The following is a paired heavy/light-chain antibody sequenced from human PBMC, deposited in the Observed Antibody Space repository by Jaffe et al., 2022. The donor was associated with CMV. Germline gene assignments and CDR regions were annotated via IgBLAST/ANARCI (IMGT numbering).Light chain of an antibody. V-gene: IGKV1-5*03. CDR2: KAS. J-gene: IGKJ3*01. CDR3: QQYNSYPLFT. CDR1: QSVSSW. Sequence: DIQMTQSPSTLSASVGDRVTITCRASQSVSSWLAWYQQKPGKAPKLLIYKASTLESGVPSRFSGSGSGTEFTLTISSLQPDDFATYYCQQYNSYPLFTFGPGTKVDIK.
Heavy chain of an antibody. D-gene: IGHD3-9*01. V-gene: IGHV4-39*01. CDR3: ARLGGDWFPAVLDY. CDR1: GGSISSSDYY. Sequence: QLQLQESGPGLVKPSETLSLTCTVSGGSISSSDYYWGWIRQPPGKGLEWIGTISYSGSAYYNPSLKSRVTISIDTSNNQFSLKLSSVTAADTAVYYCARLGGDWFPAVLDYWGQGTLVTVSS. J-gene: IGHJ4*02. CDR2: ISYSGSA.